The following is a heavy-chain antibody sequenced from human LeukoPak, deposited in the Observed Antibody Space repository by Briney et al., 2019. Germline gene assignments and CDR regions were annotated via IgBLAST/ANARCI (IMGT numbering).Heavy chain of an antibody. CDR2: INPNSGGT. CDR1: GYTFTVYY. V-gene: IGHV1-2*02. CDR3: ARGGIVASTTASFDY. Sequence: ASVKVSCKASGYTFTVYYMHWVRQAPGQGLEWMGWINPNSGGTSYAQKFQGRVTMTRDTSISTAYMELSRLRSDDTAVYYCARGGIVASTTASFDYWGQGTLVTVSS. J-gene: IGHJ4*02. D-gene: IGHD5-12*01.